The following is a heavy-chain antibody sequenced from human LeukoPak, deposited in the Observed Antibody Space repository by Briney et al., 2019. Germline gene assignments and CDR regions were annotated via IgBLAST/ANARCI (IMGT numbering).Heavy chain of an antibody. CDR2: IYYTGST. Sequence: SETLSLTCTVSGGSISSYYWSWIRQPQGKGLEWIGYIYYTGSTNYNPSLKSRVPISVDTSKNQFSLKLSSVTAADTAVYYCARTYYYDSSGYYPTGYFDYWGQGTLVTVSS. J-gene: IGHJ4*02. CDR3: ARTYYYDSSGYYPTGYFDY. V-gene: IGHV4-59*08. CDR1: GGSISSYY. D-gene: IGHD3-22*01.